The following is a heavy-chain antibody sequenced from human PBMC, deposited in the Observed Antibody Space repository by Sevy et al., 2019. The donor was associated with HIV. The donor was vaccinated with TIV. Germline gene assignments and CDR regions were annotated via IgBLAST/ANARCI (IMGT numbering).Heavy chain of an antibody. V-gene: IGHV3-11*01. J-gene: IGHJ3*02. D-gene: IGHD3-3*01. CDR3: ARDGEATIFGVVRDAFDI. CDR2: ISSSGSTI. Sequence: GGSLRLSCAASGLTFSDYYMSWIRQAPGKGLEWVSYISSSGSTIYYANSVKGRFTISRDNAKNSLYLQMNSLRAEDTAVYYCARDGEATIFGVVRDAFDIWGQGTMVTVSS. CDR1: GLTFSDYY.